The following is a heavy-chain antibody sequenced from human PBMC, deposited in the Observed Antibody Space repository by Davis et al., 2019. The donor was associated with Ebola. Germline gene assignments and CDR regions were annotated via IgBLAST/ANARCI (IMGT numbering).Heavy chain of an antibody. CDR3: ARGYSYVNDY. CDR1: GGSISTYY. J-gene: IGHJ4*02. D-gene: IGHD5-18*01. Sequence: MPSETLSLTCTVSGGSISTYYWSWIRQPPGKGLEWIGYIYYSGGTVYNPSLKSRVTISVDTSKNQFSLKLSSVTAADTAVYYCARGYSYVNDYWGQGTLVTVSS. CDR2: IYYSGGT. V-gene: IGHV4-59*01.